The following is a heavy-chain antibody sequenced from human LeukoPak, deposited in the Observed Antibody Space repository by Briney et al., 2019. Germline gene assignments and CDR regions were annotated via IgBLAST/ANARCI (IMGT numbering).Heavy chain of an antibody. CDR3: ARLRGYCSSTSCPQGWFDP. V-gene: IGHV4-34*01. D-gene: IGHD2-2*01. Sequence: PSETLSLTCAVYGGSFSGYYWSWLRQPPGKGLEWIGGIYYSGSTYYNPSLKSRVTISVDTSKNQFSLKLSSVTAADTAVYYCARLRGYCSSTSCPQGWFDPWGQGTLVTVSS. CDR2: IYYSGST. CDR1: GGSFSGYY. J-gene: IGHJ5*02.